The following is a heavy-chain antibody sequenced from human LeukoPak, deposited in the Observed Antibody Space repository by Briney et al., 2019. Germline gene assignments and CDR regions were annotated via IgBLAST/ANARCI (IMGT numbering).Heavy chain of an antibody. CDR2: INPSAGST. J-gene: IGHJ5*02. D-gene: IGHD2-2*01. V-gene: IGHV1-46*01. CDR3: ARRRYCSSTSCPGWFDP. Sequence: ASVNVSCKASGYTFTNYYMHWVRQAPGQGLEWMGIINPSAGSTTYAQKFQGRVTMTRDMSTSTVYMELSSLRSEDTAVYYCARRRYCSSTSCPGWFDPWGQGTLVTVSS. CDR1: GYTFTNYY.